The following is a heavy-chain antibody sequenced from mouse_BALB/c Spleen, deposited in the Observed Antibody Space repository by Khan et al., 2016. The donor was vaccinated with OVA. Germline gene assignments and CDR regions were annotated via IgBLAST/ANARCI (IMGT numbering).Heavy chain of an antibody. J-gene: IGHJ3*01. Sequence: VQLQESGAELARPGASVKLSCKASGYTFTDYYINWMKQRTGQGLEWIGEIYPGSGNLYYNEKFKGRATLTADKSSSTAYMQLSSLTSEDSAVYFCAREWAAWLPYWGQGTLVTVSA. CDR2: IYPGSGNL. V-gene: IGHV1-77*01. CDR3: AREWAAWLPY. CDR1: GYTFTDYY.